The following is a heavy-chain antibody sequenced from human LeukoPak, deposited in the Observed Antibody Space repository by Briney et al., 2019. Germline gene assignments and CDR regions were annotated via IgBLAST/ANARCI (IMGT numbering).Heavy chain of an antibody. J-gene: IGHJ4*02. Sequence: GGSLRLSCAASGFTFSSCGMHWVRQAPGKGLEWVAFIRYDGSNKYYADSVKGRFTISRDNSKNTLYLQMNSLRAEDTAVYYCAKDLWDSSGYYLVTPFDYWSQGTLVTVSS. CDR2: IRYDGSNK. V-gene: IGHV3-30*02. D-gene: IGHD3-22*01. CDR3: AKDLWDSSGYYLVTPFDY. CDR1: GFTFSSCG.